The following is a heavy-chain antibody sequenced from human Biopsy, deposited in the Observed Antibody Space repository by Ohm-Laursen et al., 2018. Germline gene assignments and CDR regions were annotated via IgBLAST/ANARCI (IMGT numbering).Heavy chain of an antibody. CDR2: TNLRTKSYS. CDR1: GATVSNNDTA. Sequence: QTLSLTCALSGATVSNNDTAWNWIRPSPSSGLEWLGRTNLRTKSYSDSAVSVKSRITISVDTSKNQFSLHLKSVSPDDTAVSYCARETPAGIPFNWLDPWGQGTLVIVST. D-gene: IGHD2-2*02. J-gene: IGHJ5*02. CDR3: ARETPAGIPFNWLDP. V-gene: IGHV6-1*01.